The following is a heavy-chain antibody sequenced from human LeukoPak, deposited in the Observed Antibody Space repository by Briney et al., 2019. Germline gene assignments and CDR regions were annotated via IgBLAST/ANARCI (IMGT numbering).Heavy chain of an antibody. CDR2: ISGGGATT. CDR1: GFTFSTYA. V-gene: IGHV3-23*01. CDR3: ARFASIAGDY. D-gene: IGHD6-6*01. Sequence: GGSLRLSCATSGFTFSTYAMNWLRLAPGKGLEWVSVISGGGATTYYADSVKGRFTISRDNSKNTLYLQMNSLRAEDTAVYYCARFASIAGDYWGQGTLVTVSS. J-gene: IGHJ4*02.